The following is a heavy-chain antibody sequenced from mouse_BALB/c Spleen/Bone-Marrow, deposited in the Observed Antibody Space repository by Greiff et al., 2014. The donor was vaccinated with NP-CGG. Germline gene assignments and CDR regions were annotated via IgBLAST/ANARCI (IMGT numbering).Heavy chain of an antibody. V-gene: IGHV1-69*02. CDR2: IYPSDSYT. CDR3: TRYYGSSHWYFDV. CDR1: GYTFTSYW. Sequence: QVQLKHSGAELVRPGASVKLSCKASGYTFTSYWINWVKQRPGQGLEWIGNIYPSDSYTNYNQKFKDKATLTVDKSSSTAYMQLSSPTSEDSAVYYGTRYYGSSHWYFDVWGAGTTVTVSS. D-gene: IGHD1-1*01. J-gene: IGHJ1*01.